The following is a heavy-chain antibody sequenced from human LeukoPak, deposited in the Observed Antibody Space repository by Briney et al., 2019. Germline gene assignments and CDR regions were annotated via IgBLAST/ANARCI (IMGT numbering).Heavy chain of an antibody. J-gene: IGHJ6*04. CDR1: GFPFSSYS. CDR2: ISSSSSTI. V-gene: IGHV3-48*04. Sequence: GGPLRLSCAASGFPFSSYSMNWVRQAPGKGLEWVSYISSSSSTIYYADSVKGRFTISRDNAKNSLYLQMNSLRAEDTAVYYCARDWEDTFWDVWGKGTTVTVSS. D-gene: IGHD3-3*02. CDR3: ARDWEDTFWDV.